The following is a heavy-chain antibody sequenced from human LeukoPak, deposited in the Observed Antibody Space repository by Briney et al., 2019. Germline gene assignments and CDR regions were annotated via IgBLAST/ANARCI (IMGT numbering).Heavy chain of an antibody. CDR3: EKAIRTRGSSFLDS. V-gene: IGHV3-43*01. CDR1: GFTFDDYT. CDR2: ISWDGGST. J-gene: IGHJ4*02. D-gene: IGHD1-26*01. Sequence: GGSLRLSCAASGFTFDDYTMHWVRQAPGKGLEWVSLISWDGGSTYYADSVKGRFTISRDNSKNSLYLQMNSLRTEDTALYYFEKAIRTRGSSFLDSGGQGTLSPFSS.